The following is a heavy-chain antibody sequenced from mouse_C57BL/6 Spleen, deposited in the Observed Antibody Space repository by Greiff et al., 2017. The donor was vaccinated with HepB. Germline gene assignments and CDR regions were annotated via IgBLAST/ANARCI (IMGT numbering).Heavy chain of an antibody. Sequence: EVQLQQSGAELVRPGASVKLSCTASGFNIKDDYMHWVKQRPEQGLEWIGWIDPENGDTEYASKFQGKATITADTSSNTAYLQLSSLTSEDTAVYYCTTSTTPPFAYGGQGTLVTVSA. CDR2: IDPENGDT. CDR1: GFNIKDDY. D-gene: IGHD1-1*01. J-gene: IGHJ3*01. V-gene: IGHV14-4*01. CDR3: TTSTTPPFAY.